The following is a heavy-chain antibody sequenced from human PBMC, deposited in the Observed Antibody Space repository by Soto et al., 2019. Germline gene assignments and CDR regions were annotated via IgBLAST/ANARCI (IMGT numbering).Heavy chain of an antibody. J-gene: IGHJ4*02. V-gene: IGHV3-30*18. CDR2: ISYDGSHK. CDR1: GFTFSNYG. Sequence: QVQLVASGGGVVQPGRSLRLSCAGSGFTFSNYGLHWVRQAPGKGLEWVAVISYDGSHKYYADSVHGRCTISRDNYNNMLYLQMNSLRAEDTAVYYCAKDGAPRYCSRSSCHPAGAYWGQGTLVTVSS. CDR3: AKDGAPRYCSRSSCHPAGAY. D-gene: IGHD2-15*01.